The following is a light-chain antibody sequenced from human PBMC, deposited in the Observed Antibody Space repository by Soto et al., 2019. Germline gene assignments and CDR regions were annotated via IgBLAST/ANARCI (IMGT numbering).Light chain of an antibody. Sequence: EIVLTQSPGTLSLSPGERATLSCRASQSFTSTSLAWYQQKPGQAPRLLISGASRRAAGIPDRFSGSGSGTTFTLTISSLQSEDFAVYYCHQYNGWPPWTFGQGTKVEIK. CDR2: GAS. J-gene: IGKJ1*01. CDR1: QSFTSTS. CDR3: HQYNGWPPWT. V-gene: IGKV3-20*01.